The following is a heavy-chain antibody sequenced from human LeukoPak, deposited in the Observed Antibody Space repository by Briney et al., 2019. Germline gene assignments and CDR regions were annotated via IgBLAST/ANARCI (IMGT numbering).Heavy chain of an antibody. Sequence: SETLSLTCAVYGGSFSGYYWSWIRQSPGKGLEWIGEINHSGSTYYNPSLKSRVTISVDTSKNQFSLKLSSVTAADTAVYYCARPYRPIYSSSWYYFDYWGQGTLVTVSS. CDR1: GGSFSGYY. D-gene: IGHD6-13*01. CDR3: ARPYRPIYSSSWYYFDY. CDR2: INHSGST. V-gene: IGHV4-34*01. J-gene: IGHJ4*02.